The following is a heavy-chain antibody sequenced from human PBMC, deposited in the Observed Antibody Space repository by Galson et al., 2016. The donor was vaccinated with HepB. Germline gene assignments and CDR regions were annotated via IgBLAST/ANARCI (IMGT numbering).Heavy chain of an antibody. D-gene: IGHD6-25*01. J-gene: IGHJ4*02. CDR2: INPNSGAT. Sequence: SVKVSCKASGYTFTGYFIHWVRQAPGHELEWMGWINPNSGATKYAQKFQGGVTMSRDTSVSTAYLEMSGLKIDDTAVYYCASEGVAAAVTLDYWGQGTGVIVSS. CDR3: ASEGVAAAVTLDY. CDR1: GYTFTGYF. V-gene: IGHV1-2*02.